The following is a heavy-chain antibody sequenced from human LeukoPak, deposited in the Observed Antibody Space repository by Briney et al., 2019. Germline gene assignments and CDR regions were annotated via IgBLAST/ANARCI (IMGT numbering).Heavy chain of an antibody. CDR2: INWNGGST. Sequence: PGGSLRLSCAASGFTFDDYGMSWVRQAPGKGLEWVSGINWNGGSTGYADSVKGRFTISRDNAKNSLYLQMNSLRAEDTALYHCARVRGVDKWNDVWGWFDYWGQGTLVTVSS. V-gene: IGHV3-20*01. D-gene: IGHD1-20*01. CDR3: ARVRGVDKWNDVWGWFDY. J-gene: IGHJ4*02. CDR1: GFTFDDYG.